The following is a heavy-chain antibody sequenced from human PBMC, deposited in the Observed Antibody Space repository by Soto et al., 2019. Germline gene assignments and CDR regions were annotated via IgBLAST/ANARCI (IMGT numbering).Heavy chain of an antibody. CDR2: INPNGGVT. J-gene: IGHJ6*03. CDR1: GDTFNDYY. V-gene: IGHV1-2*04. CDR3: ARESGGATATLDYYYFYMDV. D-gene: IGHD5-12*01. Sequence: QVQLVQSGAEVKRPGASVTVSCRSSGDTFNDYYIHWVRQAPGQGLEWMGWINPNGGVTKYAQKVQGWVSMTRDMSIRTVYMQLSRLRSDDTAVYYCARESGGATATLDYYYFYMDVWGTGTTVTVSS.